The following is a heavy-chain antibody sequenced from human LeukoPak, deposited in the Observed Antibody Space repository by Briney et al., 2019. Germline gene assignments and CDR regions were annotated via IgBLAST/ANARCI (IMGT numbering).Heavy chain of an antibody. CDR3: ARGEFIAARNFDY. CDR1: GYTFTSYD. Sequence: ASVKVSCKASGYTFTSYDINWVRQATGQGLEWMGWMNPNSGNTGYAQKFQGRVTMTRDTSISTAYMELSRLRSDDTAVYYCARGEFIAARNFDYWGQGTLVTVSS. D-gene: IGHD6-6*01. CDR2: MNPNSGNT. J-gene: IGHJ4*02. V-gene: IGHV1-8*01.